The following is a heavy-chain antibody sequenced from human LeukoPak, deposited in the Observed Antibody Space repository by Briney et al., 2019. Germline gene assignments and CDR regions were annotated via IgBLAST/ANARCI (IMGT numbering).Heavy chain of an antibody. CDR2: IWYDGSNK. Sequence: GSLRLSCAASGFTFSSYGMHWVRQAPGKGLEWVAVIWYDGSNKYYADSVKGRFTISRDNSKNTLYLQMNSLRAEDTAVYYCARASSSYQGYFDYWGQGTLVTVSS. J-gene: IGHJ4*02. V-gene: IGHV3-33*01. CDR1: GFTFSSYG. D-gene: IGHD6-6*01. CDR3: ARASSSYQGYFDY.